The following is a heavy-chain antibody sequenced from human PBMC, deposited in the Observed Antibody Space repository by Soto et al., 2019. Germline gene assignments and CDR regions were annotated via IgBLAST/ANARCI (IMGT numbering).Heavy chain of an antibody. J-gene: IGHJ4*02. Sequence: GGSLRLSCAASGFTFSDYYMSWIRQAPGKGLEWVSYISSSGSTIYYADSVKGRFTISRDNAKNSLYLQMNSLRAEDTAVYYCARDQDDYIWGSYRTLDYWGQGTLVTVSS. CDR2: ISSSGSTI. D-gene: IGHD3-16*02. V-gene: IGHV3-11*01. CDR1: GFTFSDYY. CDR3: ARDQDDYIWGSYRTLDY.